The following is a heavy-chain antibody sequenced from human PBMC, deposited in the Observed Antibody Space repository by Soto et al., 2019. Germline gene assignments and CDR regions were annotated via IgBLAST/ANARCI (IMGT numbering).Heavy chain of an antibody. CDR3: TRTEWIQLWFDY. D-gene: IGHD5-18*01. CDR2: IYYSGIS. CDR1: GASISSGGYY. J-gene: IGHJ4*02. V-gene: IGHV4-31*03. Sequence: QVQLLESGPGLVKPSQTLSLICNVSGASISSGGYYWSWIRQRPGGGLEWLGFIYYSGISHYNPSRRSRATISVATSKYQFSLKLISVTAADTAVYYCTRTEWIQLWFDYWGQGALVTVS.